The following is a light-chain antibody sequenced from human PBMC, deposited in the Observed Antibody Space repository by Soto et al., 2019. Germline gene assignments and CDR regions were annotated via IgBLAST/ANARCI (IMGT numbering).Light chain of an antibody. CDR2: AAS. CDR1: QSISSY. J-gene: IGKJ5*01. V-gene: IGKV1-39*01. CDR3: QQSYSTPIN. Sequence: DIQMTQSPSSLSASVVDRVTITCLASQSISSYLNWYQQKPGKAPKLLIYAASSLQSGVPSRFSGSGSGTDFTPTISSLQPEDFATYYCQQSYSTPINFGQGTRLEIK.